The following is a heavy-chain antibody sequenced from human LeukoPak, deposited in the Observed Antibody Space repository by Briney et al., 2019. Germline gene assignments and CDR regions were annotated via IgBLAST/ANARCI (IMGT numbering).Heavy chain of an antibody. CDR2: IIPIFGTA. V-gene: IGHV1-69*06. D-gene: IGHD6-13*01. CDR1: GGTFSSYA. J-gene: IGHJ5*02. Sequence: RASVKVSCKASGGTFSSYAISWVRQAPGQGLEWMGGIIPIFGTANYAQKFQGRVTITADKSTSTAYMELSSLRSEDTAVYYCASSGIADNWFDPWGQGTLVTVSS. CDR3: ASSGIADNWFDP.